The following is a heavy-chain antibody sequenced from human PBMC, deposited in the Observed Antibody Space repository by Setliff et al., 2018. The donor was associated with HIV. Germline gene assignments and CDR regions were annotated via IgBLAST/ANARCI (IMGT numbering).Heavy chain of an antibody. D-gene: IGHD4-17*01. Sequence: SETLSLTCAVFGGSFSGYYWSWIRQPPGKGLEWIGEINHSGSTDYNPSLKSRVTMSIDTSTQQFFLNVTSVTAADTAVYYCAGYDYGDFDYWGQGTPVTVSS. CDR1: GGSFSGYY. CDR3: AGYDYGDFDY. J-gene: IGHJ4*02. CDR2: INHSGST. V-gene: IGHV4-34*10.